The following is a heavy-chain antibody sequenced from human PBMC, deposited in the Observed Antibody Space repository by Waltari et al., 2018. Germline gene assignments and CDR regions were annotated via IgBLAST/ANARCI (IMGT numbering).Heavy chain of an antibody. J-gene: IGHJ3*01. CDR1: GFTFTYYW. Sequence: EVQLVDSGGGLVQPGGSLRLSCAASGFTFTYYWMSWVRQAPGKGPEWLANINQDGSAKYYVDSLKGRFTISRDNAKNSLYLQMNSLTAEDTAVYYCARTIGGGAFDLWGQGTMVTVSS. CDR2: INQDGSAK. V-gene: IGHV3-7*01. CDR3: ARTIGGGAFDL. D-gene: IGHD3-9*01.